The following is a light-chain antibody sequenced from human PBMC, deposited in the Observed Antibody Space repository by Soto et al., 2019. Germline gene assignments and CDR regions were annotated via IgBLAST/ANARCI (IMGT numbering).Light chain of an antibody. V-gene: IGLV1-40*01. J-gene: IGLJ3*02. CDR2: G. CDR1: SSNIGAGYP. CDR3: QSYGSSRSRRWV. Sequence: QSVLTQPPSVSGAPGQRVTISCTGSSSNIGAGYPVHWYQQLPGTAPKLLVAGNRPSGVPDRFSVSKSGASASLAITGLLAEDEADYYCQSYGSSRSRRWVFGGGTKLTVL.